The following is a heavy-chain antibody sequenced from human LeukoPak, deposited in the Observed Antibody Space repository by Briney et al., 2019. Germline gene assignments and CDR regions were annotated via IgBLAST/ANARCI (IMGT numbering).Heavy chain of an antibody. V-gene: IGHV3-9*01. J-gene: IGHJ4*02. CDR2: ISWNSGNI. Sequence: GRSLRLSCAASGFTFDDYAMHWVRQAPGKGLEWVSGISWNSGNIGYADSVKGRFTISRDNAKNSLYLQMNSLRAEDTALYYCAKAARSSSWYEVATDYWGQGTLVTVSS. D-gene: IGHD6-13*01. CDR1: GFTFDDYA. CDR3: AKAARSSSWYEVATDY.